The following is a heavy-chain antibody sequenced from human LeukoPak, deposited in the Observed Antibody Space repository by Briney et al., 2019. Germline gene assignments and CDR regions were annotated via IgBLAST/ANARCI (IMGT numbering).Heavy chain of an antibody. D-gene: IGHD1-26*01. CDR1: GFTFSTYY. CDR3: AKYSGNYFGDY. J-gene: IGHJ4*02. V-gene: IGHV3-21*04. Sequence: PGGSLRLSCAASGFTFSTYYMNWVRQAPGKGLEWVSSITTSSSYIYYADSVKGRFTISRDNSKNTLYLQMNSLRAEDTAVYYCAKYSGNYFGDYWGPGNLVTVSS. CDR2: ITTSSSYI.